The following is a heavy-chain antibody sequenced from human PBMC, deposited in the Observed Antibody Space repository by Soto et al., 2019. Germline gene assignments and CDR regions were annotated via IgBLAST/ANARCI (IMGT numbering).Heavy chain of an antibody. D-gene: IGHD3-3*01. CDR2: IDHSGYT. Sequence: ASETLSLTCAGYGGSFSGYYWNWIRQPPGKGLEWIGEIDHSGYTNYNPSLKSRVTISVDTSKNQFSLRLTSVTAADTAVYYCAGVRDWFDPWGQGTLVTVSS. V-gene: IGHV4-34*01. J-gene: IGHJ5*02. CDR3: AGVRDWFDP. CDR1: GGSFSGYY.